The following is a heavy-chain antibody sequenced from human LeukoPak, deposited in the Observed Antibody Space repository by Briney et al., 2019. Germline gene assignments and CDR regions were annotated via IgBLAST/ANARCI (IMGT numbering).Heavy chain of an antibody. Sequence: GGSLRLSCAASGFTVSSNYMNWVRQAPGKGLEWISSISSISTYKLYADSVKGRFTISRDDSENSLYLQMNSLRVEDTAVYYCARLPELPGFGDYWGQGTLVTVSS. CDR3: ARLPELPGFGDY. J-gene: IGHJ4*02. V-gene: IGHV3-21*01. CDR2: ISSISTYK. D-gene: IGHD3-10*01. CDR1: GFTVSSNY.